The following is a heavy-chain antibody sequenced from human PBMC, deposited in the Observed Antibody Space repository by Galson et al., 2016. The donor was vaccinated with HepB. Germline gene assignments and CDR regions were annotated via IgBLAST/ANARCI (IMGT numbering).Heavy chain of an antibody. CDR3: AKGIPRGDSSRYYRPFDY. CDR2: ISRDSGEI. Sequence: SLRLSCAASGFTFDDYAMHWVRQAPGRGLEWVSGISRDSGEIGYADSVMARFTISRDNAKNSLYLQMNSLRTEDTAFYFCAKGIPRGDSSRYYRPFDYWGPGTLVPVSS. CDR1: GFTFDDYA. V-gene: IGHV3-9*01. D-gene: IGHD3-22*01. J-gene: IGHJ4*02.